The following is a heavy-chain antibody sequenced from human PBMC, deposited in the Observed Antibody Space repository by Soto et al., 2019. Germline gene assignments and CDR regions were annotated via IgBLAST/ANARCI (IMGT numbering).Heavy chain of an antibody. J-gene: IGHJ5*02. CDR2: IKGDGSER. CDR3: ATARHIGP. V-gene: IGHV3-7*01. D-gene: IGHD2-21*01. Sequence: ESGGELVQPGGSLRLSCAASGFTFSNYWMSWVRQAPGKGLEWVANIKGDGSERNYVDSVKGRFTISRDNAENSLYLQMNSLRAEDTAVYYCATARHIGPWGQGTLVTVSS. CDR1: GFTFSNYW.